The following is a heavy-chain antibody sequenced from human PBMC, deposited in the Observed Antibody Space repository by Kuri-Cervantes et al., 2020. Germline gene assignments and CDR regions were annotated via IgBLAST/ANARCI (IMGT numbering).Heavy chain of an antibody. CDR3: AKDLKPRGVLHLGELSFPDAFDI. Sequence: GESLKISCGASGFTFSDHYMDWVRQAPGKGLEWVGRVRNIANSHTTEYAASVKGRFTISRDDSKNSLYLQMNSLKTEDTALYYCAKDLKPRGVLHLGELSFPDAFDIWGQGTMVTVSS. D-gene: IGHD3-16*02. CDR2: VRNIANSHTT. J-gene: IGHJ3*02. V-gene: IGHV3-72*01. CDR1: GFTFSDHY.